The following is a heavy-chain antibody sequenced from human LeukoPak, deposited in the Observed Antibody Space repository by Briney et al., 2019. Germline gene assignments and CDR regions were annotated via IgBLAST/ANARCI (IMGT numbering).Heavy chain of an antibody. D-gene: IGHD2-21*01. CDR2: IWYDGSNK. V-gene: IGHV3-33*03. J-gene: IGHJ6*02. CDR3: AKSGVRGHYYYGMDV. Sequence: SGGSLRLSCAASGFTFSSYGMHWVRQAPGKGLEWVAVIWYDGSNKYYADSVKGRFTISRDNAKNSLYLQMNSLRAEDTALYYCAKSGVRGHYYYGMDVWGQGTTVTVSS. CDR1: GFTFSSYG.